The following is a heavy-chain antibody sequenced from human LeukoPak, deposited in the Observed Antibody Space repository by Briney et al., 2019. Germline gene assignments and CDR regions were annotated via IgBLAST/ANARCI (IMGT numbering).Heavy chain of an antibody. CDR2: VYYTGST. D-gene: IGHD5-24*01. Sequence: SETLSLTCPVSGGSISNYYYWTWIRQPPGKGPEWIGYVYYTGSTNFNPSLKSRVTMSLDTSRNQFSLKLTSLTAADTAVYYCARGAMATTPFFDYWDQGTLVTVSS. CDR3: ARGAMATTPFFDY. J-gene: IGHJ4*02. CDR1: GGSISNYY. V-gene: IGHV4-59*01.